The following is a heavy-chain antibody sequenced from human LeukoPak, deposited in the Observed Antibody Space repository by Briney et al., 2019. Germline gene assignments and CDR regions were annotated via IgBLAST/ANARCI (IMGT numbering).Heavy chain of an antibody. V-gene: IGHV4-39*07. CDR3: ARDGAHQAFDY. J-gene: IGHJ4*02. D-gene: IGHD2-2*01. Sequence: SETLSLTCTVSGGSISSSSYYWGWIRQPPGKGLEWIGSIYYSGSTYYNPSLKSRVTISVDTSKNQFSLKLSSVTAADTAVYYCARDGAHQAFDYWGQGTLVTVSS. CDR2: IYYSGST. CDR1: GGSISSSSYY.